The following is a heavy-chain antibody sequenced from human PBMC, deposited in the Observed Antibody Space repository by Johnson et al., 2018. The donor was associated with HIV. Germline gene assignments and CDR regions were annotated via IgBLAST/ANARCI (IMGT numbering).Heavy chain of an antibody. CDR1: GFTFSSFA. V-gene: IGHV3-30*04. J-gene: IGHJ3*02. D-gene: IGHD6-19*01. CDR2: MSYDGSNT. Sequence: QEQLVESGGGVVQPGRSLRLSCAASGFTFSSFAMHWVRQAPGKGLEWVADMSYDGSNTYYADSVKRRFTISRDNSKNTQYLQMSSLRAEDTAVYYCARDGVAVAGNAFDIWGQGTMVTVSS. CDR3: ARDGVAVAGNAFDI.